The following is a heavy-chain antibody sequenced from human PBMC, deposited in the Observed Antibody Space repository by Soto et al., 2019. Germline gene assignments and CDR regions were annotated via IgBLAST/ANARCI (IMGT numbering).Heavy chain of an antibody. V-gene: IGHV4-4*02. J-gene: IGHJ4*02. CDR2: IWPTRRP. D-gene: IGHD2-15*01. CDR1: GDYLTNNHW. Sequence: QLQLRESGPGLVQPSGTLSLTCEVSGDYLTNNHWWSWFLQATGTGLEWIGEIWPTRRPYSNPCLKSRVAIDIDKSKHQFALKLSSVTAADTAVYYCVRDSRTGCSSINCYMHWGQGTLGTVSS. CDR3: VRDSRTGCSSINCYMH.